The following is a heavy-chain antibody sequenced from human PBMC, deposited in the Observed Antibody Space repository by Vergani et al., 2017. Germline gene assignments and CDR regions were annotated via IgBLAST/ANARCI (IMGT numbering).Heavy chain of an antibody. CDR3: ASPSDRSGYAFDI. CDR2: IWYDGSNK. CDR1: GFTFSSYG. J-gene: IGHJ3*02. Sequence: QVQLVESGGGVVQPGRSLRLSCAASGFTFSSYGMHWVRQAPGKGLEWVAVIWYDGSNKYYADSVKGRFTISRDNSKNTLYLQMNSLRAEATAVYYCASPSDRSGYAFDIWGQGTMVTVSS. D-gene: IGHD3-10*01. V-gene: IGHV3-33*01.